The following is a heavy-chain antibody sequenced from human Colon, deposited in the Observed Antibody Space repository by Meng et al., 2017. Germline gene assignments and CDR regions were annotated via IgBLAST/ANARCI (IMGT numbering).Heavy chain of an antibody. Sequence: QVQLRESGPALVKPSETLSLTCPVSGDSITNHNWWAWVRQPPGKGLEWIGEIPHRGSSAYNPSLKSRVSMSIDKSKNQFSLKLTSVTVADTAVHYCILCDIGPTVLDYRGQGALVTVSS. CDR2: IPHRGSS. V-gene: IGHV4-4*02. J-gene: IGHJ4*02. D-gene: IGHD2-21*01. CDR1: GDSITNHNW. CDR3: ILCDIGPTVLDY.